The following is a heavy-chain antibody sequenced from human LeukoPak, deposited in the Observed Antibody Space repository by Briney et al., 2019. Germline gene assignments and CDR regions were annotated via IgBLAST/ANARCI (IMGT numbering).Heavy chain of an antibody. CDR1: GGSITTGSYY. CDR2: IYTTGST. J-gene: IGHJ4*02. D-gene: IGHD3-10*01. CDR3: ARHLMFRDSTYGPHLDY. V-gene: IGHV4-61*02. Sequence: SQTLSLTCTVSGGSITTGSYYWIWIRQPAGKGLEWIGRIYTTGSTDYNPSLKSRVTMSVDTSKNQFSLKLTSVTVADTAVYYCARHLMFRDSTYGPHLDYWGQGTLVTVSS.